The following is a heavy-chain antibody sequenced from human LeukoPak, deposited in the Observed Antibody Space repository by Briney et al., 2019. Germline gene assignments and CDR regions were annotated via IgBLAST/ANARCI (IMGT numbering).Heavy chain of an antibody. V-gene: IGHV3-48*03. D-gene: IGHD4-17*01. CDR3: ARDPSYGDYALSDY. Sequence: GGSLRLSCAASGFTFSSYEMNWVRQAPGKGLEWVSYISSSGSTIYYADSVKGRFTISRDNAKNSLYLQMNSLRAEDTAVYYCARDPSYGDYALSDYWGQGTLVTVSS. CDR2: ISSSGSTI. J-gene: IGHJ4*02. CDR1: GFTFSSYE.